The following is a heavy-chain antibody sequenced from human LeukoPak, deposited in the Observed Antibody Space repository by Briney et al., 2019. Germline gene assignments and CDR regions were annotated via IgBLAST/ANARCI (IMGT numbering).Heavy chain of an antibody. J-gene: IGHJ4*02. V-gene: IGHV3-30-3*01. CDR2: ISNSGDNK. Sequence: GGSLRLSCAASGFTFSTFALHWVRQAPGKGLDWVAVISNSGDNKYYADSVKGRFTISRDNSKNTLYLQMNSLRAEDTAVYYCARDLDYGDVTPLYYWGQGTLVTVSS. CDR3: ARDLDYGDVTPLYY. CDR1: GFTFSTFA. D-gene: IGHD4-17*01.